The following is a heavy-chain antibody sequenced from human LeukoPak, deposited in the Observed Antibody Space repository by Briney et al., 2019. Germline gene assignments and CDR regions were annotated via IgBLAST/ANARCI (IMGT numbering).Heavy chain of an antibody. CDR1: GFIVSSKY. V-gene: IGHV3-53*01. CDR3: ARGPSYYDILTGYYDEYYMDV. Sequence: GGSLRLSCAASGFIVSSKYMSWVRQAPGKGLEWVSVIYSSGSTYYADSVKGRFTISRDNSKNTLYLQMNSLRAEDTAVYYCARGPSYYDILTGYYDEYYMDVWGKGTTVTISS. J-gene: IGHJ6*03. D-gene: IGHD3-9*01. CDR2: IYSSGST.